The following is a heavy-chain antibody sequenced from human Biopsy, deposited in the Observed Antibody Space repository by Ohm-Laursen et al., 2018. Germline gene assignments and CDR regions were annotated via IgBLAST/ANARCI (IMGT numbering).Heavy chain of an antibody. J-gene: IGHJ4*02. CDR1: GSTFSVYY. V-gene: IGHV3-11*01. Sequence: GSLRLSCAASGSTFSVYYMSWFRQAPGKGLERVSSISGSGDAKYYIDSVTGRFTISRDNAENSLYLQMNSLRAEDTAIYYWSRSRWESNHDFDYWGQGALVTVSS. CDR3: SRSRWESNHDFDY. D-gene: IGHD1-14*01. CDR2: ISGSGDAK.